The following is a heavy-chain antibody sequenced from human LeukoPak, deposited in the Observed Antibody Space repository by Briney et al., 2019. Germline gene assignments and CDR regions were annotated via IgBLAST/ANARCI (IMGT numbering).Heavy chain of an antibody. D-gene: IGHD7-27*01. CDR2: IYSGGST. V-gene: IGHV3-53*01. CDR1: GFTVSSNY. Sequence: GGSLRLSCAASGFTVSSNYMNWVRQAPGKGLEWVSVIYSGGSTYYADSVKGRFTISRDNSKNTLYLQMNSLRAEDTVVYYCARVITGGYYFDYWGQGTLVTVSS. J-gene: IGHJ4*02. CDR3: ARVITGGYYFDY.